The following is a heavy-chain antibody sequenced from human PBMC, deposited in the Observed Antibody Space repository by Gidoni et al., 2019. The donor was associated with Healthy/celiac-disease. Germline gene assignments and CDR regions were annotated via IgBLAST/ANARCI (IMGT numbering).Heavy chain of an antibody. CDR1: GSRFTSYW. Sequence: EVQLVQSGAEVNKPGESLKISCQGSGSRFTSYWIVWVRQMPGKGLEWMGNIYPGDSDTRYSTSFQGQVTISADKSISTAYLQWSSLKASDTAMYYCAAGDRWVGGSYLKPYGMDVWGQGTTVTVSS. CDR2: IYPGDSDT. V-gene: IGHV5-51*01. CDR3: AAGDRWVGGSYLKPYGMDV. J-gene: IGHJ6*02. D-gene: IGHD1-26*01.